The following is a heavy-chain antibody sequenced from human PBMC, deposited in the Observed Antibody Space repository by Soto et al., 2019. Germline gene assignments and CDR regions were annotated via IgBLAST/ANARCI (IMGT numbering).Heavy chain of an antibody. J-gene: IGHJ4*02. CDR1: GDSVSGNSAA. V-gene: IGHV6-1*01. CDR3: AREFPYYVSSDSYRDY. CDR2: TYYRSRWYN. Sequence: QTLSLTCAISGDSVSGNSAAWNWIRQSPSRGLEWLGRTYYRSRWYNDYAVSVKSRITVTPDTSKNQFSLHLNSVTPEDTAVSYSAREFPYYVSSDSYRDYWGQGALVTVSS. D-gene: IGHD3-16*01.